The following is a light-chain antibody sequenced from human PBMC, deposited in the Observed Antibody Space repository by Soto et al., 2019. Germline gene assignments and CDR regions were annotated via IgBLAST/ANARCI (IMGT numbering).Light chain of an antibody. V-gene: IGLV1-51*01. J-gene: IGLJ2*01. CDR3: GAWDSSRSAVV. CDR2: DNN. CDR1: SSNVGNNY. Sequence: QSVLTQPPSVSAAPGQKVTISCSGSSSNVGNNYVSWYQQLPETAPKLLIYDNNKRPSGIPDRFSGSKSGTSATLGITGLQTGDEAEYYCGAWDSSRSAVVFGGGTKLTVL.